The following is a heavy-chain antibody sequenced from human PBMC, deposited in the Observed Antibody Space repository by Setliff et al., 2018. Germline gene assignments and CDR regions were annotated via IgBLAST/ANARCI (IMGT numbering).Heavy chain of an antibody. CDR3: ARDSNQGGTFDV. J-gene: IGHJ3*01. CDR1: GFNFNLYN. CDR2: INSGSSII. Sequence: GGSLRLSCAASGFNFNLYNMNWVRQAPGKGLEWVSYINSGSSIIFYRDSVKGRFTISRDNAKNSLYLQMNNLRADDTAVYYCARDSNQGGTFDVWGQGAMVTVSS. D-gene: IGHD3-16*01. V-gene: IGHV3-48*01.